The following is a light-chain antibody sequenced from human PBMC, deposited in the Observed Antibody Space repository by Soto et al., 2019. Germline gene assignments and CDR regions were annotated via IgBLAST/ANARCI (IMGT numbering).Light chain of an antibody. J-gene: IGLJ1*01. CDR2: EVS. CDR1: SSDVGGYNY. V-gene: IGLV2-8*01. CDR3: RSYAGSIPYV. Sequence: QSALTQPPSASGAPGQSVTISCTGTSSDVGGYNYVSWYQQHPGKAPKLMIYEVSKRPSGVPDRFSGYKSGNTASLTVSGLQAEDEADYYCRSYAGSIPYVVVTGTELTVL.